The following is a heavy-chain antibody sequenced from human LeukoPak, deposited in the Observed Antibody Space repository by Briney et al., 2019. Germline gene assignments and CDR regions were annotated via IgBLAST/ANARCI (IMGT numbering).Heavy chain of an antibody. Sequence: PSETLSLTCTVSGGSISSYYWSWIRQPPGKGLEWIGYIYYSGSTNYNPSLKSRVTISVDTSKNQFSLKLSSVTAADTAVYYCAKYSYERSDAFDIWGQGTMVTVSS. J-gene: IGHJ3*02. CDR1: GGSISSYY. V-gene: IGHV4-59*01. CDR3: AKYSYERSDAFDI. D-gene: IGHD5-18*01. CDR2: IYYSGST.